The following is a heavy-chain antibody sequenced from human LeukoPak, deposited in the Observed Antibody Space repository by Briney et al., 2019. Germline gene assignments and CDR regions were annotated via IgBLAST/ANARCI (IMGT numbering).Heavy chain of an antibody. V-gene: IGHV3-48*01. J-gene: IGHJ5*02. CDR1: GFTFSSYA. Sequence: GGSLRLSCAASGFTFSSYAMSWVRQAPGKGLEWVSYISSSSSTIYYADSVKGRFTISRDSAKNSLYLQMNSLRAEDTAVYYCARERGVEMATTPSYNWFDPWGQGTLVTVSS. D-gene: IGHD5-24*01. CDR2: ISSSSSTI. CDR3: ARERGVEMATTPSYNWFDP.